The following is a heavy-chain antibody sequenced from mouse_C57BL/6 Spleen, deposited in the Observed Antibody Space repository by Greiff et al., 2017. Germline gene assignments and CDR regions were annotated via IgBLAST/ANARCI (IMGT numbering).Heavy chain of an antibody. V-gene: IGHV1-54*01. CDR1: GFAFTNYL. D-gene: IGHD1-1*01. Sequence: QVQLQQSGAELVRPGTSVKVSCTASGFAFTNYLIEWVKQRPGQGLEWIGVINPGSGGTNYNEKFKGKATLTADQSSSTAYMQLSSLTSEDSAVYFCERSGYYGSSNYAMDYWGQGTSVTVSS. CDR3: ERSGYYGSSNYAMDY. CDR2: INPGSGGT. J-gene: IGHJ4*01.